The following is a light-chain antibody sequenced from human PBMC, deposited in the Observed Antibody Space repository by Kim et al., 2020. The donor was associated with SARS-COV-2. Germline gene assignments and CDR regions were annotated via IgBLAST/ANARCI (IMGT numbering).Light chain of an antibody. J-gene: IGLJ3*02. Sequence: PGKTARITCGRNNIGSKSVHWYQQKPGQAPVLVIHYDRDRPSGIPERFSGSNSGNTATLTISRVEAGDEADYYCQVWDSSSDHRVFGGGTQLTVL. CDR2: YDR. CDR1: NIGSKS. CDR3: QVWDSSSDHRV. V-gene: IGLV3-21*04.